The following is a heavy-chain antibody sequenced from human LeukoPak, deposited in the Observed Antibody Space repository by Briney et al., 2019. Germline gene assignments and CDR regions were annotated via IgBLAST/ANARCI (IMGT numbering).Heavy chain of an antibody. CDR3: AREPRQEGFGN. CDR2: IHTSGST. Sequence: PSETLSLTCTVSGGSISSYFCSWIRQPAGKGLEWIGRIHTSGSTNYNSSLKSRVTMSVDTSKNQFPLNLSSVTAADTAVYYCAREPRQEGFGNWGQGTLVTVSS. CDR1: GGSISSYF. J-gene: IGHJ4*02. V-gene: IGHV4-4*07.